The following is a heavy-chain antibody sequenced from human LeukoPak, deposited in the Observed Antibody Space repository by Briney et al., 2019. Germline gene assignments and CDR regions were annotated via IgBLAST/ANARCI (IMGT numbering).Heavy chain of an antibody. V-gene: IGHV1-8*03. Sequence: AAVKVSCKGSGYTFTSYDINWVRQATGQGLEWMGWMNPNSGNTGYAQKFQGRVTITRNTSISTAYMELSSLRSEDTAVYYCARAQWPRGWFDPWGQGTLVTVSS. CDR1: GYTFTSYD. D-gene: IGHD6-19*01. CDR3: ARAQWPRGWFDP. CDR2: MNPNSGNT. J-gene: IGHJ5*02.